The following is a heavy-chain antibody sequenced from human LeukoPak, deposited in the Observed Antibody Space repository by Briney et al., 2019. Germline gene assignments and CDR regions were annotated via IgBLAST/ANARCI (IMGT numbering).Heavy chain of an antibody. D-gene: IGHD7-27*01. J-gene: IGHJ4*02. V-gene: IGHV1-8*01. CDR3: VRGPPNWGFDY. Sequence: GASVTVSCMASGYTFTNYDINWVRQATGQGLEWMGWMGSNSGDTGYAQKFQDRVTMTRDTFISTAYMELNNVRSEDTAVYYCVRGPPNWGFDYWGQGTLVTVSS. CDR1: GYTFTNYD. CDR2: MGSNSGDT.